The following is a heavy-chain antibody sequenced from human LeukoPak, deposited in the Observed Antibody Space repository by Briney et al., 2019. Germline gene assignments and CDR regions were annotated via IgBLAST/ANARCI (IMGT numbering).Heavy chain of an antibody. V-gene: IGHV3-74*01. Sequence: GGSLRLSCAASGFTFSSYWMNWVRQAPGKGLVWVSRIASDGSSTTYADSVKGRFSISRDNAKNSLYLQMDSLRAEDTAVYYCARDGYNLELDYWGQGTLVTVSS. D-gene: IGHD5-24*01. CDR3: ARDGYNLELDY. J-gene: IGHJ4*02. CDR2: IASDGSST. CDR1: GFTFSSYW.